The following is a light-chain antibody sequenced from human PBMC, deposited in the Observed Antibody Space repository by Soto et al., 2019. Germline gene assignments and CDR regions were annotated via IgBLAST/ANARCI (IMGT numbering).Light chain of an antibody. CDR3: SSYAGSNTFVV. J-gene: IGLJ2*01. Sequence: QSALTQPPSASGSPGQSVTISCTGTSSDVGGYNYVSWYQQHPGKAPKFIIYEVSKRPSGVPARFSGSKSGNTASLTVSGLQAEDAADYYCSSYAGSNTFVVFGGGTKLTVL. V-gene: IGLV2-8*01. CDR1: SSDVGGYNY. CDR2: EVS.